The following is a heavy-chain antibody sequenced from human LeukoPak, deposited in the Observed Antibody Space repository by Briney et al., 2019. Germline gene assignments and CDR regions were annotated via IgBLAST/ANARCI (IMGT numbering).Heavy chain of an antibody. Sequence: LRASVKVSCKASGYTFTGCFIHYVRQAPGQGLEWMGWIDPNSDNIRYSETFKDRVTMTRDTSTNTAYMELSSLRSEDTAGYYCARAPGGSTSPSDPWGQGTLVTVSS. V-gene: IGHV1-2*02. D-gene: IGHD2-2*01. CDR1: GYTFTGCF. CDR2: IDPNSDNI. CDR3: ARAPGGSTSPSDP. J-gene: IGHJ5*02.